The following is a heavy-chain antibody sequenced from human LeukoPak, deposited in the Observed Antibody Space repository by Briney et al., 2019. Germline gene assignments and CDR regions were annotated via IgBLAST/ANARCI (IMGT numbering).Heavy chain of an antibody. CDR3: ARESGGSWYWFDP. V-gene: IGHV4-59*01. CDR2: IYYSGST. Sequence: SETLSPTCTVSGGSISSYYWSWIRQPPGKGLEWIGYIYYSGSTNYNPSLKSRVTISVDTSKNQFSLKLSSVTAADTAVYYCARESGGSWYWFDPWGQGTLVTVSS. J-gene: IGHJ5*02. CDR1: GGSISSYY. D-gene: IGHD6-13*01.